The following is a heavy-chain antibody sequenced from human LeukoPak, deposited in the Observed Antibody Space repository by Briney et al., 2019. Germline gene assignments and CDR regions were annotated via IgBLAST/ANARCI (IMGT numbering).Heavy chain of an antibody. J-gene: IGHJ5*02. CDR3: ARRYRSGSFFVWFDP. D-gene: IGHD6-19*01. CDR2: MNPKTGDT. CDR1: GYTFISYD. Sequence: GASVTVSCTASGYTFISYDINWVRQAPGQGLEWMGWMNPKTGDTGYGQKFQGRVNMSADTSISTAYLEVSSLRSQDTAVYYCARRYRSGSFFVWFDPWGQGTQVTVSA. V-gene: IGHV1-8*01.